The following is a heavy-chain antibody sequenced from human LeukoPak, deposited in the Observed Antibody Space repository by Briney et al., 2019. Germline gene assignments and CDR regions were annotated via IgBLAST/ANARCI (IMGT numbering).Heavy chain of an antibody. D-gene: IGHD3-22*01. Sequence: GGSLRLSCAAFGLTFSSYGMHWVRQTPGKGLEWVAFIRHDGSYQQYADSVKGRFTVSRDNSKDMVYLQMNSLRTEDTAVYYCAKNRDSSDYPRDFDYWGQGTLVTVSS. CDR2: IRHDGSYQ. CDR3: AKNRDSSDYPRDFDY. J-gene: IGHJ4*02. V-gene: IGHV3-30*02. CDR1: GLTFSSYG.